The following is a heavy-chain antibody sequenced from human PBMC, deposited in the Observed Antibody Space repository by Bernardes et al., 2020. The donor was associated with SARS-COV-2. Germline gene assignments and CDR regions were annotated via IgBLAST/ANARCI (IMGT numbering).Heavy chain of an antibody. J-gene: IGHJ6*02. CDR3: ARGESVIVVVPAATFSLHGMDV. CDR2: IIPILGIA. Sequence: SVKVSCKASGGIFSSYAISWVRQAPGQGLEWMGRIIPILGIANYAQKFQGRVTITADKSTSTAYMELSSLRSEDTAVYYCARGESVIVVVPAATFSLHGMDVWGQGTTVTVSS. D-gene: IGHD2-2*01. V-gene: IGHV1-69*04. CDR1: GGIFSSYA.